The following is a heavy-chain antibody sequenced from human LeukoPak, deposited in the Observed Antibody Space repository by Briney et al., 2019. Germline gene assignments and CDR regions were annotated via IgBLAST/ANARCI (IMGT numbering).Heavy chain of an antibody. Sequence: SLXXXXXGGSXSSGGYSWSWIRQPPGKGLEWIGYIYHSGSTYYNPSLKSRVTISVDRSKNQFSLKLSSVTAADTAVYYCAGSSSSTRYGGYFDYWGQGTLVTVSS. D-gene: IGHD6-13*01. CDR3: AGSSSSTRYGGYFDY. CDR2: IYHSGST. CDR1: GGSXSSGGYS. J-gene: IGHJ4*02. V-gene: IGHV4-30-2*01.